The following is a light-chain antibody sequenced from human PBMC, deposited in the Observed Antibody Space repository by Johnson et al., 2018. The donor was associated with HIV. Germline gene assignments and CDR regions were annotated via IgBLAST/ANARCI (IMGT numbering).Light chain of an antibody. J-gene: IGLJ1*01. Sequence: QSVLTQPPSASGTPGQRVTISCSGSSSNIGSNTVNWYQHLPGTAPNLLIYRDIQRPSGVPDRFSASKSGTSASLAISGLQAGVEADYYCAAWDDSMNGHYVFGTGTKVTVL. CDR2: RDI. CDR3: AAWDDSMNGHYV. CDR1: SSNIGSNT. V-gene: IGLV1-44*01.